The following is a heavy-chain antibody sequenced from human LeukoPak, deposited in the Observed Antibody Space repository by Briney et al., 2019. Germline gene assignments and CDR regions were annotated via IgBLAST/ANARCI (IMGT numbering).Heavy chain of an antibody. Sequence: SETLSLTCTVSGGSIRSYYWSWIRQTPGKGLEWIGFIHYTGSTYQNPSLKSRVTISVDTSKTHFSLKLTSVTAADTAVYYCASDNSGWYFDHWGQGALVTVSS. D-gene: IGHD6-19*01. J-gene: IGHJ4*02. CDR1: GGSIRSYY. CDR3: ASDNSGWYFDH. V-gene: IGHV4-59*08. CDR2: IHYTGST.